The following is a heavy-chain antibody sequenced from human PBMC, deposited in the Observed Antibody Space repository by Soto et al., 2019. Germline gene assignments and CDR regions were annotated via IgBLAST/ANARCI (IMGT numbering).Heavy chain of an antibody. V-gene: IGHV1-2*04. CDR2: INPNSGGT. Sequence: GASVKVSCKASGYTFTDYYMHWVRQAPGQGLEWMGWINPNSGGTNYVQKFQGWVTMTRDTSISTAYMELSRLRSDDTAVYYCARFSQGIEYCGGDCSSVSRYGMDVWGQGTTVTVSS. CDR3: ARFSQGIEYCGGDCSSVSRYGMDV. J-gene: IGHJ6*02. D-gene: IGHD2-21*02. CDR1: GYTFTDYY.